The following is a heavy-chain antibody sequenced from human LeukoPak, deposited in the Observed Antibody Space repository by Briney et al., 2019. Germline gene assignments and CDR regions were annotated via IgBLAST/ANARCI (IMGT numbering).Heavy chain of an antibody. CDR3: ARARGDTAMDYYFDY. D-gene: IGHD5-18*01. V-gene: IGHV1-69*06. J-gene: IGHJ4*02. CDR1: GGTFSSYA. Sequence: GASVKVSCKASGGTFSSYAISWVRQAPGQGLEWMGGIIPILGTANYAQKFQGRVTITADKSTSTAYMELSSLRSEDTAVCYCARARGDTAMDYYFDYWGQGTLVTVSS. CDR2: IIPILGTA.